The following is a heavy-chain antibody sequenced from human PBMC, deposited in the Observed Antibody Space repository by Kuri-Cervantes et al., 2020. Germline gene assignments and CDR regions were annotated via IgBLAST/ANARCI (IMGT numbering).Heavy chain of an antibody. CDR3: ARYTGDHVWGSYPGYFDY. D-gene: IGHD3-16*02. J-gene: IGHJ4*02. CDR2: IYYSGST. V-gene: IGHV4-59*01. CDR1: GGSISSYY. Sequence: GSLRLSCTVSGGSISSYYWSWIRQPPGKGLEWIGYIYYSGSTNYNPSLKSRVTISVDTSKNQFSLKLSSVTAADTAVYYCARYTGDHVWGSYPGYFDYWGQGTLVTVSS.